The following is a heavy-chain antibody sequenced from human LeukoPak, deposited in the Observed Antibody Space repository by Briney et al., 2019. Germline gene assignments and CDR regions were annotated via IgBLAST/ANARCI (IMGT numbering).Heavy chain of an antibody. CDR1: GFSFNTFG. J-gene: IGHJ4*02. V-gene: IGHV3-21*01. D-gene: IGHD5-18*01. Sequence: GGSLRLSCAASGFSFNTFGMTWVRQAPGKGLEWVSSISSSGRSIYDADSVQGRFTISRDNSENSLYLQMNSLRAEDTAVYYCARDGYSYGLRVDYWGQGTLVTVSS. CDR3: ARDGYSYGLRVDY. CDR2: ISSSGRSI.